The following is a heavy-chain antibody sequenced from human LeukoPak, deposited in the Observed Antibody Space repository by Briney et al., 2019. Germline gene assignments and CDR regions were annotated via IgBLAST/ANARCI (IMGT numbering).Heavy chain of an antibody. Sequence: GSLRLSCAASGFTFSNAWMSWIRQPPGRGLEWIGEINHSGSTNYNPSLKSRVTISVDTSKNQFSLKLSSVTAADTAVYYCARGAVLWVWGSISTYYFDYWGQGTLVTVSS. CDR2: INHSGST. CDR1: GFTFSNAW. CDR3: ARGAVLWVWGSISTYYFDY. V-gene: IGHV4-34*01. J-gene: IGHJ4*02. D-gene: IGHD3-16*01.